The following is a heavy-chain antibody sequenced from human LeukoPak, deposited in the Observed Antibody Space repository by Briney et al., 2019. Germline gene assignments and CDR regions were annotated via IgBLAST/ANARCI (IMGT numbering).Heavy chain of an antibody. CDR1: GGSISSYY. D-gene: IGHD3-22*01. CDR3: ARPNYDSSGYYSSGAFDI. CDR2: IYYSGST. V-gene: IGHV4-59*08. Sequence: PSETLSLTCTVSGGSISSYYWSWIRQPPGKGLEWIGYIYYSGSTNYNPSLKSRVTISVDTSKNRFSLKLSSVTAADTAVYYCARPNYDSSGYYSSGAFDIWGQGTMVTVSS. J-gene: IGHJ3*02.